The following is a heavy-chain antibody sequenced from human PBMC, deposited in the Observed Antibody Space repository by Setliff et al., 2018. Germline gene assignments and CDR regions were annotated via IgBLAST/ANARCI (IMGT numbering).Heavy chain of an antibody. Sequence: GGSLRLSCAVSGFTFSKAWMHWVRQAPGKGLEWVGRVKSNTDGGAIDYAAPVKGRFTISRDDSKNTLYLQMSSLKTEDTAMYYCTTDRAACSGSSCYNGFDVWGQGTMVTVSS. CDR1: GFTFSKAW. D-gene: IGHD2-2*02. J-gene: IGHJ3*01. CDR3: TTDRAACSGSSCYNGFDV. CDR2: VKSNTDGGAI. V-gene: IGHV3-15*07.